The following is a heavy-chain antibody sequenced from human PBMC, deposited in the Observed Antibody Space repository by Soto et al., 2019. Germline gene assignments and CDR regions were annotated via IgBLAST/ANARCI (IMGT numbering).Heavy chain of an antibody. Sequence: SETLSLTCTVSGGSISSYYWSWIRQPPGKGLEWIGYIYYSGSTNYNPSLKSRVTISVDTAKNQSPLKLSSVTAADTAVYYCARGRYCSGGSCYRRLDDALDIWGQGTMVTVSS. CDR2: IYYSGST. J-gene: IGHJ3*02. CDR3: ARGRYCSGGSCYRRLDDALDI. D-gene: IGHD2-15*01. CDR1: GGSISSYY. V-gene: IGHV4-59*12.